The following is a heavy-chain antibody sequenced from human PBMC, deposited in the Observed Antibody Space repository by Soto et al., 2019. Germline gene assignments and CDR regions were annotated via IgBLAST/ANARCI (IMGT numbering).Heavy chain of an antibody. CDR3: AREDRSYYDGSGFYH. D-gene: IGHD3-22*01. CDR1: GGSITSGGYY. J-gene: IGHJ4*02. CDR2: IHYSGST. Sequence: SETLSLTCTVSGGSITSGGYYWSWIRQHPEKGLEWIGYIHYSGSTYYNPSLKSRVTISLDTSKNQFSLKLSSVTAADTAVYYCAREDRSYYDGSGFYHWGQGTLVTVSS. V-gene: IGHV4-31*03.